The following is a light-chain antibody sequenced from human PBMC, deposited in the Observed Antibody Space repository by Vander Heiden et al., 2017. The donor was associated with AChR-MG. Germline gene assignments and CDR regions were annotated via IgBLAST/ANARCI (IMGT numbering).Light chain of an antibody. CDR2: GAS. Sequence: IVFTHSPGTLSWYPGAAAPLPCRACQRLPSSFLAWYQQKPGQSPRLLIYGASSRATGIPDRFSGSGSGTDFTLIISRLEPEDFAVYYCQQHGTSPPLTFGQGTKVEI. V-gene: IGKV3-20*01. CDR1: QRLPSSF. CDR3: QQHGTSPPLT. J-gene: IGKJ1*01.